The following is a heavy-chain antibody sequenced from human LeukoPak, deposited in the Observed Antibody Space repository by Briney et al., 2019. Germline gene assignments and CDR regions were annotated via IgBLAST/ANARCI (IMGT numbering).Heavy chain of an antibody. CDR3: ARDSDVNYDILTGYPDY. J-gene: IGHJ4*02. CDR1: GFTFSSYS. V-gene: IGHV3-21*01. D-gene: IGHD3-9*01. Sequence: PGGSLRLSCAASGFTFSSYSMNWVRQAPGKELEWVSSVSSSSSYIYYADSVKGRFTISRDNAKNSLYLQMNSLRAEDTAVYYCARDSDVNYDILTGYPDYWGQGTLVTVSS. CDR2: VSSSSSYI.